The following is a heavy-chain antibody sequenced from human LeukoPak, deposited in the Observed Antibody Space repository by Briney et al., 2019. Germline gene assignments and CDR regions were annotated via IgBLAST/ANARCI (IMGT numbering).Heavy chain of an antibody. V-gene: IGHV1-69*13. CDR2: IIPIFGTA. J-gene: IGHJ4*02. CDR3: ARDCEESTTGTTGFDY. Sequence: SVRDSSMAPGDTSRGYAFCWVRQAPGQGLEWMGGIIPIFGTANYAQKFQGRVTITADESTSTAYMELSSLRSEDTAVYYCARDCEESTTGTTGFDYWGQGTLVTVSS. D-gene: IGHD1-1*01. CDR1: GDTSRGYA.